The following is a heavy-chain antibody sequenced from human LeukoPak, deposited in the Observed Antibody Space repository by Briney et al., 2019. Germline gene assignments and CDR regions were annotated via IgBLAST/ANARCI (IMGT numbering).Heavy chain of an antibody. V-gene: IGHV4-59*01. CDR3: ARVIYYFDY. CDR2: IYYSGST. D-gene: IGHD3-16*02. Sequence: SETLSLTCAVYGGSFSGYYWSWIRQPPGKGLEWIGYIYYSGSTNYNPSLKSRVTISVDTSKNQFSLKLSSVTAADTAVYYCARVIYYFDYWGQGTLVTVSS. CDR1: GGSFSGYY. J-gene: IGHJ4*02.